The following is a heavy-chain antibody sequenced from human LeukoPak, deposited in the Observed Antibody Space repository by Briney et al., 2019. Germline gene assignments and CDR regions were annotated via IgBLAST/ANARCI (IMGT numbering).Heavy chain of an antibody. J-gene: IGHJ4*02. CDR1: GFTFSDYP. D-gene: IGHD7-27*01. CDR3: ARDHNWGFDY. Sequence: GGSLRLSCAASGFTFSDYPMNWVRQTPGKGLEWVSYISSTGVVYYADSVRGRFSISRDNAMNSVYMQMNSLRAEDTALYYCARDHNWGFDYWGRGTLVTVSS. V-gene: IGHV3-69-1*01. CDR2: ISSTGVV.